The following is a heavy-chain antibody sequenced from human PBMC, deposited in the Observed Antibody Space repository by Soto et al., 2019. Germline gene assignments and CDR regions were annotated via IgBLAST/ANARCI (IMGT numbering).Heavy chain of an antibody. CDR2: IYQSGYT. Sequence: QVQLQESGPGLVNPSGTLSLTCAVSGGSISSVYWWTWVRQPPGKGLEWIGEIYQSGYTNYNPSLKSRVPISLDKSTNQFSLKLSSVTAADTAVYYCARGSGSYYVDYWGQGTLVIVSS. CDR1: GGSISSVYW. V-gene: IGHV4-4*02. CDR3: ARGSGSYYVDY. D-gene: IGHD3-10*01. J-gene: IGHJ4*02.